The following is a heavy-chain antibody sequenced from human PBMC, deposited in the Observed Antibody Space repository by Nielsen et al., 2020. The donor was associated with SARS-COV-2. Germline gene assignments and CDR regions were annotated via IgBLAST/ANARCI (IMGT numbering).Heavy chain of an antibody. D-gene: IGHD2-21*02. CDR1: GCTFTSYY. CDR2: INPSGGST. CDR3: ARDLTVVTASPYSYYYGMDV. J-gene: IGHJ6*02. V-gene: IGHV1-46*01. Sequence: ASVKVSCKASGCTFTSYYMHWVRQAPGQGLEWMGIINPSGGSTSYAQKFQGRVTMTRDTSTSTVYMELSSLRSEDTAVYYCARDLTVVTASPYSYYYGMDVWGQGTTVTVSS.